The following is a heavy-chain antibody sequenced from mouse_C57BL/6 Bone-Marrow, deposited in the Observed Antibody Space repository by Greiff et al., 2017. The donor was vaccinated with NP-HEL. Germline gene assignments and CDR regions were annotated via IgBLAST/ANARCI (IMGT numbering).Heavy chain of an antibody. CDR2: IRSKSNNYAT. CDR1: GFSFTTYA. V-gene: IGHV10-1*01. CDR3: VRHNDGGSYVEAMDY. D-gene: IGHD1-1*02. Sequence: EVKLQESGGGLVQPKGSLKLSCAASGFSFTTYAMNWVRQAPGKGLEWVARIRSKSNNYATYYADSVKDRFTISRDDSESMLYLQMNNLKTEDTAMDYCVRHNDGGSYVEAMDYWGQGTSVTVSS. J-gene: IGHJ4*01.